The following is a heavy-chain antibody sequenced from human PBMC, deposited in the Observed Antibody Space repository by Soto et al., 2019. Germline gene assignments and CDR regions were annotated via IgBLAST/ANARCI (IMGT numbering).Heavy chain of an antibody. J-gene: IGHJ3*02. Sequence: QVQLQESGPGLVKPSETLSLTCTVSGGSITIFHTWTTSYNPSLKSRVTLSVDTSQSQFSLKLNSVTAADTAVYYCPTEAYDTSGSLAFDIWGPGTLVTVS. D-gene: IGHD3-22*01. CDR1: G. CDR3: PTEAYDTSGSLAFDI. CDR2: IFHTWTT. V-gene: IGHV4-4*09.